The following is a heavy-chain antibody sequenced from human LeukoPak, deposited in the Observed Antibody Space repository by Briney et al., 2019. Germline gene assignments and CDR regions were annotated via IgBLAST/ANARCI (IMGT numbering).Heavy chain of an antibody. Sequence: KPSETLSLTCTVSGGSISSYYWSWIRQPPGKGLEWIGYIYYSGSTNYNPSLKSRVTMSVDTSKNQFSLKLSSVTAADTAVYYCARAGRAAAEFGYWGQGTLVTVSS. CDR1: GGSISSYY. D-gene: IGHD6-13*01. CDR2: IYYSGST. J-gene: IGHJ4*02. V-gene: IGHV4-59*12. CDR3: ARAGRAAAEFGY.